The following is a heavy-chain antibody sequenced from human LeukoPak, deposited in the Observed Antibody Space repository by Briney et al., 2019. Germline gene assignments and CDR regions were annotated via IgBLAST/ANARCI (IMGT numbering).Heavy chain of an antibody. CDR2: IYQSGST. CDR1: GYSIRNGYN. CDR3: ARRGFPFSGSYYRRPAPFDY. D-gene: IGHD3-10*01. V-gene: IGHV4-38-2*02. J-gene: IGHJ4*02. Sequence: SETLSLTCTVSGYSIRNGYNWGWIRLPPGKGLEWLGSIYQSGSTYDNPSLKSRVTISVDTSKNQFSLKLSSVTAADTAVYYCARRGFPFSGSYYRRPAPFDYWGQGTLVTVSS.